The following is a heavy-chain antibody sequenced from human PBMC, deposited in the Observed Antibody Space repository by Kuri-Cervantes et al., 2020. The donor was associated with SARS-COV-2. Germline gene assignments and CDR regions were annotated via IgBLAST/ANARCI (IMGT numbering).Heavy chain of an antibody. CDR1: GDPISSYH. Sequence: GSLRLSCTVSGDPISSYHWNWIRQPPGKGLEWIGYIYNSGSTNYSPSLKSRVTISVDTSKNQFSLKLSSVTAADTAVYFCARDYSNYFDYWGQGTLVTVSS. V-gene: IGHV4-59*01. D-gene: IGHD5-18*01. J-gene: IGHJ4*02. CDR3: ARDYSNYFDY. CDR2: IYNSGST.